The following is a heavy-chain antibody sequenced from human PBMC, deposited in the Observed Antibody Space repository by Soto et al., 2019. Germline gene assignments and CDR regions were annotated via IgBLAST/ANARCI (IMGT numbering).Heavy chain of an antibody. CDR3: ARIETTFYWFDP. J-gene: IGHJ5*02. D-gene: IGHD1-7*01. V-gene: IGHV4-39*07. CDR2: IYYSGST. CDR1: GGSISSSSYY. Sequence: SETLSLTCTVSGGSISSSSYYWGWIRQPPGKGLEWIGSIYYSGSTYYNPSLKSRVTISVDTSKNQFSLKLSSVTAADTAVYYCARIETTFYWFDPWGQGTLVTVSS.